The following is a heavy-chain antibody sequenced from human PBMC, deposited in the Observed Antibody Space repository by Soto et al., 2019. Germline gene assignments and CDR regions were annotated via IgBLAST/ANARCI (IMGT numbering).Heavy chain of an antibody. V-gene: IGHV1-69*05. CDR2: IIPIFGTA. J-gene: IGHJ4*02. D-gene: IGHD6-13*01. Sequence: GAPVKVCCKASGGTFSSYSISWVRQAPGQGLEWMGGIIPIFGTANYAQKLQGRVTMTTDTSTSTAYMELRSLRSDDTAVYYCARGPIAAAGTGYDYWGQGTLVTVSS. CDR1: GGTFSSYS. CDR3: ARGPIAAAGTGYDY.